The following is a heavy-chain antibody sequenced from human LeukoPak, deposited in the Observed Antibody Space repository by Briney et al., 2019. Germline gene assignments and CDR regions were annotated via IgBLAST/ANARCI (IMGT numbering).Heavy chain of an antibody. CDR3: ARVPSGCYAGDFDY. CDR2: LGGTNGYT. Sequence: PGGSLTLPCVASGFTFHIYAMSCVRQPPGKGLEWVSSLGGTNGYTYYADSVKGRFRISRDNSQNALSLQMNSLRAEDRTILTCARVPSGCYAGDFDYWGQGTLVTVSS. D-gene: IGHD2-2*01. CDR1: GFTFHIYA. V-gene: IGHV3-23*01. J-gene: IGHJ4*02.